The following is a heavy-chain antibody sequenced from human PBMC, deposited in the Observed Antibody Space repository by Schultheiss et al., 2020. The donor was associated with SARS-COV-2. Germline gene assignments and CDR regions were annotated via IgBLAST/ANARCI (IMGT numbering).Heavy chain of an antibody. V-gene: IGHV4-4*07. CDR2: IYTSGST. CDR1: GGSISSYY. CDR3: ARWPLLAGALGAFDI. J-gene: IGHJ3*02. Sequence: SETLSLTCAVSGGSISSYYWSWIRQPAGKGLEWIGRIYTSGSTNYNPSLKSRVTISVDTSKNQFSLKLSSVTAADTAVYYCARWPLLAGALGAFDIWGQGTMVTVSS.